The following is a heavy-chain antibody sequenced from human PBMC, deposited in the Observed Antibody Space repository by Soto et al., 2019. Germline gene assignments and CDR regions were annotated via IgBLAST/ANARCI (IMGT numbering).Heavy chain of an antibody. CDR2: IYHSGST. CDR3: ARHIVVGGGYGMDV. V-gene: IGHV4-4*02. CDR1: GGSIISDYW. D-gene: IGHD2-21*01. Sequence: PSETLSLTCAVSGGSIISDYWWSWVRQPPGKGLEWIGEIYHSGSTNYNPSLKSRVTISVDKSKNQFSLKLSFVTAADTAVYYCARHIVVGGGYGMDVWGQGTTVTVS. J-gene: IGHJ6*02.